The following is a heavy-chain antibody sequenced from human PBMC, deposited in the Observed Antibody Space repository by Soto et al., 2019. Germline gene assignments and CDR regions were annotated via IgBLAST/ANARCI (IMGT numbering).Heavy chain of an antibody. Sequence: SETLSLTCTVSGGSISSSNLWSWVRQPPGKGLEWIGEIYHSGSTNYNPSLKSRVTISVDKSNNQFSLKLTSVTAADTAVYYCARARSCSSTSCYRLDYWGQGTLVTVSS. D-gene: IGHD2-2*01. CDR1: GGSISSSNL. J-gene: IGHJ4*02. V-gene: IGHV4-4*02. CDR2: IYHSGST. CDR3: ARARSCSSTSCYRLDY.